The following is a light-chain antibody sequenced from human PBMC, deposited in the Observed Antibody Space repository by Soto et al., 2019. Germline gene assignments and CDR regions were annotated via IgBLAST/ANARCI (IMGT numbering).Light chain of an antibody. CDR1: QSIGRW. Sequence: DIQMTQSPSTLSASVGDTVTVTCRASQSIGRWLAWYQQKPGKAPKLLIFDASTLENGVPARFSGSRSGPEFSLTISSLQPDDFATYYCQQYYSYWTFCQGTKVEIK. V-gene: IGKV1-5*01. CDR2: DAS. CDR3: QQYYSYWT. J-gene: IGKJ1*01.